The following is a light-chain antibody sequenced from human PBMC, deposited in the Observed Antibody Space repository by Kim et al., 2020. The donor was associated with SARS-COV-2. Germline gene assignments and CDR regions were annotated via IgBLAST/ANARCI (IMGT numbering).Light chain of an antibody. V-gene: IGKV1-39*01. CDR3: QQSYTTPRYT. CDR1: QSISNY. CDR2: AAS. Sequence: DIQMTQSPSSLSASVGDRVTITCRASQSISNYLNWYQQKPGKAPKVLIYAASSLQSGVPSRFSGSGSGTDFTLTINYLQPEDFATYYCQQSYTTPRYTFGQGTKLEI. J-gene: IGKJ2*01.